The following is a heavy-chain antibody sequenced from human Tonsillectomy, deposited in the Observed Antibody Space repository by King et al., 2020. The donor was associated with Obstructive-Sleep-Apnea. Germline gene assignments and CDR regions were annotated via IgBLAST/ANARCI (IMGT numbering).Heavy chain of an antibody. V-gene: IGHV4-4*07. CDR3: ARAPLAFYYFDY. J-gene: IGHJ4*02. CDR1: GGSISSYY. CDR2: IYTSGGT. Sequence: VQLQESGPGLVKPSETLSLTCTVSGGSISSYYWSWIRQPAGKGLEWIGRIYTSGGTNYNPPLKSRVTMSVEPSKNQFSLKLSSVTAADPAVYYCARAPLAFYYFDYWGQGTLVTVSS.